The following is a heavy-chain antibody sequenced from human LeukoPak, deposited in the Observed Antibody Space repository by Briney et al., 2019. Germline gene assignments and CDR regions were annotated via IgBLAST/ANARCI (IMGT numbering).Heavy chain of an antibody. CDR1: GGPISSHY. V-gene: IGHV4-59*11. Sequence: SETPSLTWTVSGGPISSHYWSWIRQSPGKGLEWIGNIHYRGSTNYNPSLKSRVTILLGTSNNQFSLKLTSVIAADTAVYYCARVFGSYGSAGYDYWGQGTLVTVSS. D-gene: IGHD5-18*01. CDR3: ARVFGSYGSAGYDY. J-gene: IGHJ4*02. CDR2: IHYRGST.